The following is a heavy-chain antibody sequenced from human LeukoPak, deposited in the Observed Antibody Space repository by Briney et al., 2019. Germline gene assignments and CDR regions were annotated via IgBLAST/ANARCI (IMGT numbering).Heavy chain of an antibody. D-gene: IGHD2-2*01. CDR3: ARYMVTLVVPAATSPGFDP. CDR1: GGSISSYY. CDR2: IYYSGST. Sequence: SETLSLTCTVSGGSISSYYWSWIRQPPGKGLEWIGYIYYSGSTNYNPSLKSRVTISVDTSKNQFSLKLSSVTAADTAVYYCARYMVTLVVPAATSPGFDPWGQGTLVTVSS. V-gene: IGHV4-59*12. J-gene: IGHJ5*02.